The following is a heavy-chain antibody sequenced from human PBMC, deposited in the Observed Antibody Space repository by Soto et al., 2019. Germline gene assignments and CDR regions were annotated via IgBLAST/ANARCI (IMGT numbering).Heavy chain of an antibody. V-gene: IGHV3-23*01. CDR2: ISGSGGST. CDR3: EKDVLGYCSGGSCCAVGVAFDI. CDR1: GFTFSSYA. J-gene: IGHJ3*02. D-gene: IGHD2-15*01. Sequence: EVQLLESGGGLVQPGGSLRLSCAASGFTFSSYAMSWVRQAPGKGLEWVSAISGSGGSTYYADSVKGRFTISRDNSKNTLYLQINSLRAEDPAVYYCEKDVLGYCSGGSCCAVGVAFDIWGQGTMVTVSS.